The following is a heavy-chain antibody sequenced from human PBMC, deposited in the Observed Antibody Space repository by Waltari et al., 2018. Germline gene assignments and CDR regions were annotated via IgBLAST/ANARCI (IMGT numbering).Heavy chain of an antibody. V-gene: IGHV3-74*03. CDR2: IKTDGSGT. Sequence: EGQLVESGGDLVQPGGSLRLSCAASGFTFSNFFMHWVRQAPGKGLGGVSRIKTDGSGTTYADSVQGRFTISRDNAKNTLYLQMNSLRAEDSAIYYCANHRPGGLGMEVWGPGTTVTVSS. CDR3: ANHRPGGLGMEV. D-gene: IGHD2-15*01. CDR1: GFTFSNFF. J-gene: IGHJ6*02.